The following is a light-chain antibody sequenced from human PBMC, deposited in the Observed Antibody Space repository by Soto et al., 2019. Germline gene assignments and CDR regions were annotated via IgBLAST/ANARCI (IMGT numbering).Light chain of an antibody. CDR3: QQYNNWPRT. CDR2: GAS. CDR1: QSVSNN. V-gene: IGKV3-15*01. Sequence: TQSPSSLSASVGDRVTLSCRASQSVSNNLTWYQQKPGQAPRLLIYGASTRATGIPARFSGSGSGTEFTLTISSLQSEDFAVYYCQQYNNWPRTFGQGTKVDIK. J-gene: IGKJ1*01.